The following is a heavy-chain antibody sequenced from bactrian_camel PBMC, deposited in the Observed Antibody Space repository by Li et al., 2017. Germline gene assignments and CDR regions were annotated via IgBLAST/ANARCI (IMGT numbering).Heavy chain of an antibody. CDR2: INSGGTT. CDR1: GFAFSSYA. V-gene: IGHV3S40*01. Sequence: VQLVESGGGLAQPGGSLKLSCAASGFAFSSYAMNWVRQAPGKGLEWVSAINSGGTTYYADSVKGRFTIPRNNAKNTVYLQMNSLKTEDTAVYYCVREGYASDYVVPVNWGQGTQVTVS. CDR3: VREGYASDYVVPVN. D-gene: IGHD4*01. J-gene: IGHJ4*01.